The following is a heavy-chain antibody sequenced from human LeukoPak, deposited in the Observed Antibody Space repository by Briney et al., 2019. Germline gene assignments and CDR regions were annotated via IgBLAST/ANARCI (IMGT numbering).Heavy chain of an antibody. CDR2: IWYDGSNK. V-gene: IGHV3-33*08. CDR3: ARGRGGNPYYFDY. Sequence: GGSLRLSCAASGFTFSSYAMSWVRQAPGKGLEWVAVIWYDGSNKYYADSVKGRFTISRDNSKNTLYLQMNSLRAEDTALYYCARGRGGNPYYFDYWGQGSLVTVSS. D-gene: IGHD4-23*01. CDR1: GFTFSSYA. J-gene: IGHJ4*02.